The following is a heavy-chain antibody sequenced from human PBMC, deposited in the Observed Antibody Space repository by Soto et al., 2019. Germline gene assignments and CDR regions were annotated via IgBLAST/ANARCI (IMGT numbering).Heavy chain of an antibody. Sequence: SVKVSCKASGGTFSSYAISWVRQAPGQGLEWMGRIIPFIGTANYAQKFQGRVTITADESTSTAYMELTSLRSDDTAVYYCARSKDGYKPEDYWGQGTLVTVSS. D-gene: IGHD5-12*01. CDR1: GGTFSSYA. CDR2: IIPFIGTA. J-gene: IGHJ4*02. CDR3: ARSKDGYKPEDY. V-gene: IGHV1-69*11.